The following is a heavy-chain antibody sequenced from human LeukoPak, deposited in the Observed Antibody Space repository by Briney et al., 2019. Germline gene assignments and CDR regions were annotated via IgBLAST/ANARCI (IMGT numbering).Heavy chain of an antibody. CDR3: ARVGLTTVTMDY. J-gene: IGHJ4*02. CDR2: INHSGST. D-gene: IGHD4-11*01. V-gene: IGHV4-34*01. Sequence: SETLSLTCAVYGGSFSGYYWSWIRQPPGKGLEWIGEINHSGSTNYNPSLKSRVTISVDTSKKQFALKLDSVSAADTAVYYCARVGLTTVTMDYWGQGTLVTVSS. CDR1: GGSFSGYY.